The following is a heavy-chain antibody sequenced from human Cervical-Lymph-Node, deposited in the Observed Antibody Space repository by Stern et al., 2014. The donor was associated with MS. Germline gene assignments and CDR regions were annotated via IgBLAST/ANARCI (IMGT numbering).Heavy chain of an antibody. Sequence: QVQLQDSGPGLVKPSETLSLTCTVSGGSIRTFSWSWIRQPPGLGLAWIGCVYYNGTTTHNPSLKSRVTMSVDTSKSELSLRLHSVTAADTAVYYCARHSVGVKDFDSWGQGTLVTVSS. CDR3: ARHSVGVKDFDS. CDR1: GGSIRTFS. J-gene: IGHJ4*02. D-gene: IGHD4-23*01. CDR2: VYYNGTT. V-gene: IGHV4-59*01.